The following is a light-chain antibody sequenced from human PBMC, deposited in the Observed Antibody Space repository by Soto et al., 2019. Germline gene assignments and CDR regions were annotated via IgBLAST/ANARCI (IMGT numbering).Light chain of an antibody. CDR2: EVS. V-gene: IGLV2-23*02. CDR1: SSAFASYNL. CDR3: CSYAGGGSGPCV. J-gene: IGLJ1*01. Sequence: QSVLTQPASVSGSPGQSIIISCTGTSSAFASYNLVSWYQQHPGKDPKLIISEVSKRPSGVSTRFSASKSGNTASLTISGLQAEDEADYYCCSYAGGGSGPCVFGSGTQLTVL.